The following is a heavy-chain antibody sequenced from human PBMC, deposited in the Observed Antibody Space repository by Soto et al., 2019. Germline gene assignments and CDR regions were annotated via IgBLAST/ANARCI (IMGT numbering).Heavy chain of an antibody. J-gene: IGHJ6*02. CDR1: GFAFSTYA. CDR2: ISGSGGSS. D-gene: IGHD6-13*01. CDR3: AKVTKRAAAGRYEYYKYGMDV. Sequence: EVHLLESGGALEHPGGSLRLSCAASGFAFSTYAMTWVRQAPGKGLEWVSVISGSGGSSYYAASVKGRFTISRDNSKNTLYLQINGLRAEDTALHYCAKVTKRAAAGRYEYYKYGMDVWGQGTTVTVSS. V-gene: IGHV3-23*01.